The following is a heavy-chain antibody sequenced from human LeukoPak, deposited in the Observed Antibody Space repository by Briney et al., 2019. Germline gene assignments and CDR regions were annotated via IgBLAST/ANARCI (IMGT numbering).Heavy chain of an antibody. Sequence: PSQTLSLTCTVSGDSISSGGYYWSWIRQPPGKGLEWIGYIYYSGSTYYNPSLKSRITISLDTSKNQFSLNLSSVTAADTAVYYCARENSYDPRYFDYWGQGTLVTVSS. CDR2: IYYSGST. CDR3: ARENSYDPRYFDY. CDR1: GDSISSGGYY. D-gene: IGHD3-22*01. J-gene: IGHJ4*02. V-gene: IGHV4-30-4*08.